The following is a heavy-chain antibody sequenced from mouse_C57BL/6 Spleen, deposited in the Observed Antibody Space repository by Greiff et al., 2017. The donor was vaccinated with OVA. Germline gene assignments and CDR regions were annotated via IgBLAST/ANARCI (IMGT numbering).Heavy chain of an antibody. J-gene: IGHJ3*01. V-gene: IGHV1-22*01. CDR1: GYTFTDYN. CDR2: INPNNGGT. CDR3: ARPLYYDYDWFAY. D-gene: IGHD2-4*01. Sequence: EVQLQQSGPELVKPGASVKMSCKASGYTFTDYNMHWVKQSHGKSLEWIGYINPNNGGTSYNQKFKGKATLTVNKSSSTAYMELRSLTSEDSAVYYCARPLYYDYDWFAYWGQGTLVTVSA.